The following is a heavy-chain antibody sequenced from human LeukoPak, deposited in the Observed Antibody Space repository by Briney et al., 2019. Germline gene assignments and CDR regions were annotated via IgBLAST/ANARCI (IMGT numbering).Heavy chain of an antibody. J-gene: IGHJ3*01. CDR1: GYTFTDYY. CDR2: INPNSGGT. V-gene: IGHV1-2*02. CDR3: ARISRGYYYDSSGPSHAFDF. D-gene: IGHD3-22*01. Sequence: GASVKVSCKASGYTFTDYYMHWVRQAPGQGLEWMGWINPNSGGTNYAQKFQGRVTMTRDTSISTAYMELSRLRSDDTAVYYCARISRGYYYDSSGPSHAFDFWGQGTMVTVSS.